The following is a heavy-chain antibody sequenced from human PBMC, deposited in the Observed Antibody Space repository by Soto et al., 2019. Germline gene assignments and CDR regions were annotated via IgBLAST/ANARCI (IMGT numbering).Heavy chain of an antibody. V-gene: IGHV1-69*13. CDR3: ARDRIIAARPDDYYYYYGMDV. D-gene: IGHD6-6*01. CDR1: GGTFSSYA. J-gene: IGHJ6*02. Sequence: SVKVSCKVSGGTFSSYAISWVRQAPGQGLEWMGGIIPIFGTANYAQKFQGRVTITADESTSTAYMELSSLRSEDTAVYYCARDRIIAARPDDYYYYYGMDVWGQGTTVTVSS. CDR2: IIPIFGTA.